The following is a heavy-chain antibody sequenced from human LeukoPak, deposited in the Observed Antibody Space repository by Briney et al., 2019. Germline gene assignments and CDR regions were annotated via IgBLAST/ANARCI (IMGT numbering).Heavy chain of an antibody. CDR1: GGSINNFY. J-gene: IGHJ6*04. CDR2: IYSSGST. Sequence: SETLSLTCTASGGSINNFYWSWLRQPAGQGLEWIGRIYSSGSTNYNPSLKSRVTMSVDTSKNQFSLKLSSVTAADTAVCFCARGYSYGYYYVDVWGKGTTVTVSS. D-gene: IGHD5-18*01. CDR3: ARGYSYGYYYVDV. V-gene: IGHV4-4*07.